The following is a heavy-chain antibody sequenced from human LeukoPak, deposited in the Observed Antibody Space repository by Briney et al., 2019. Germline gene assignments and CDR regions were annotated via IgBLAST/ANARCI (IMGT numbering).Heavy chain of an antibody. Sequence: SETLSLACTVSGGSITSSSYYWGWIRQPPGKGLEWSGSIYYTGTTYYNPSLKSRVTISVDTSENQFSLHLSSVTAADTAVYYCARDQSGNSDYWGQGTLVTVSS. CDR3: ARDQSGNSDY. CDR1: GGSITSSSYY. CDR2: IYYTGTT. D-gene: IGHD4-23*01. V-gene: IGHV4-39*07. J-gene: IGHJ4*02.